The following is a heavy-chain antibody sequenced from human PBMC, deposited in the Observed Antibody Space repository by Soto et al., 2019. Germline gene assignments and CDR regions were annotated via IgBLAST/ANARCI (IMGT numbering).Heavy chain of an antibody. CDR1: GFSLSGTGMR. Sequence: SGPTLVNPTQTLTLTCTVSGFSLSGTGMRVTWIRQPPGKALEWLARIDWEDTKLYSTSLKTRLSISKDTSKNQVVLTMTNMDPADTATYYCARAFYGMDVWGQGTTVTVSS. CDR3: ARAFYGMDV. V-gene: IGHV2-70*04. CDR2: IDWEDTK. J-gene: IGHJ6*02.